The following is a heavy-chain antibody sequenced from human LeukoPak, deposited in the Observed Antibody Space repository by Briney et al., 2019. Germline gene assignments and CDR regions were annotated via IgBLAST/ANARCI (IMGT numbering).Heavy chain of an antibody. CDR3: ASSIAAAPTHYYYYMDV. V-gene: IGHV1-69*05. CDR1: GGTFSSYA. D-gene: IGHD6-13*01. J-gene: IGHJ6*03. Sequence: SVKVSCKASGGTFSSYAISWVRQAPGQGLEWMGGIIPIFGTANYAQKFQGRVTITTDESTSTAYMELSSLRSEDTAVYYCASSIAAAPTHYYYYMDVWGKGTTVTVSS. CDR2: IIPIFGTA.